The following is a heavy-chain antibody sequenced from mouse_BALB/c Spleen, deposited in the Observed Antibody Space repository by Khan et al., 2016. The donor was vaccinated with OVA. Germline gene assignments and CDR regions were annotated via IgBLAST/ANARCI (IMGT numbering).Heavy chain of an antibody. J-gene: IGHJ4*01. Sequence: QVQLKQSGAELAKPGASVKMSCKASGYTFTTYWMHWVKQRPGQGLEWIGYINPTSGYTEYNQKFKDKATLTADKSSSTAYMQLSSLTSDDSAVYYCARRTTEYALDYWGQGTSLTFSS. CDR3: ARRTTEYALDY. CDR1: GYTFTTYW. V-gene: IGHV1-7*01. D-gene: IGHD2-14*01. CDR2: INPTSGYT.